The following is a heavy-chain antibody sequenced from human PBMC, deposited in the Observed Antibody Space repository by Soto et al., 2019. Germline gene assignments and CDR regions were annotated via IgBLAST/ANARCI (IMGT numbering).Heavy chain of an antibody. V-gene: IGHV3-48*03. CDR2: ISSSGSTI. J-gene: IGHJ4*02. D-gene: IGHD2-2*02. CDR1: GFTFSSYE. Sequence: PGGSLRLSCAASGFTFSSYEMNWVRQAPGKGLEWVSYISSSGSTIYYADSVKGRFTISRDNAKNSLYLQMNSLRAEDTAVYYCARTVPAAISVSSPIDYWGQGALVTVSS. CDR3: ARTVPAAISVSSPIDY.